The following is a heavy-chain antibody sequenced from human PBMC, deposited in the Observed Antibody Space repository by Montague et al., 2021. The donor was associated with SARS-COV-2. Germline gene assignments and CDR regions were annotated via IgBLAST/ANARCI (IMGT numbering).Heavy chain of an antibody. CDR3: ARRGSSVWGVTVSAELDY. V-gene: IGHV4-39*01. CDR2: KYYSGST. D-gene: IGHD3-10*01. J-gene: IGHJ4*02. Sequence: ETLSLTCTVSGASISSRSYYWGWIRQPPGKGLEWIGFKYYSGSTYYNPTLKSRVTISVDTSKNQFSLKLSSVTAADTAVYYCARRGSSVWGVTVSAELDYWGQGILVIVSS. CDR1: GASISSRSYY.